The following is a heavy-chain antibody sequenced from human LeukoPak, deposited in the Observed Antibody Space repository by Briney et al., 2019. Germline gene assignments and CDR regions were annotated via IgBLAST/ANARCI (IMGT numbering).Heavy chain of an antibody. D-gene: IGHD4-17*01. CDR2: IYYSGST. J-gene: IGHJ4*02. CDR1: GGSITSYY. Sequence: PSETLSLTCTVSGGSITSYYWSWIRQPPGKGLEWIGYIYYSGSTNYNPSLTSRVTISVHTSKNQFSLKLSSVTAADTAVYYCARGTSPYYGDKRVGYYFDYWGQGTLVTVSS. V-gene: IGHV4-59*01. CDR3: ARGTSPYYGDKRVGYYFDY.